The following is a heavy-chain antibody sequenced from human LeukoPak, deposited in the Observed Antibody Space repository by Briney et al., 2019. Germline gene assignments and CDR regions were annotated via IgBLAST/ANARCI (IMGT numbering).Heavy chain of an antibody. Sequence: SLRLSCAASGFTFDDYAMHWVRQAPGKGLEWVSGISWNSGSIGYADSVKGRFTISRDNAKNSLYLQVNSLRAEDMALYYCAKTSIREIVATIYWYFDLWGRGTLVTVSS. CDR1: GFTFDDYA. J-gene: IGHJ2*01. D-gene: IGHD5-12*01. CDR2: ISWNSGSI. CDR3: AKTSIREIVATIYWYFDL. V-gene: IGHV3-9*03.